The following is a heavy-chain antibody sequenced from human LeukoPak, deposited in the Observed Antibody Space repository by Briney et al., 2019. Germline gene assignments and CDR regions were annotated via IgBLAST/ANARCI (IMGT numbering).Heavy chain of an antibody. D-gene: IGHD6-13*01. CDR3: ARGGYSNLDY. CDR1: GFTFSSYS. Sequence: GGSLRLSCAASGFTFSSYSVNWVRQAPGKGLEWVSVIYSGGSTYYADSVKGRFTISRDNSKNTLYLQMNSLRAEDTAVYYCARGGYSNLDYWGQGTLVTVSS. V-gene: IGHV3-53*01. J-gene: IGHJ4*02. CDR2: IYSGGST.